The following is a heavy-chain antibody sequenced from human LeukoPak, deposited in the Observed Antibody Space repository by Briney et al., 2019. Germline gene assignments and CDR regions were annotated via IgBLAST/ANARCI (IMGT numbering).Heavy chain of an antibody. CDR1: GFTFSSFA. CDR2: ITGSHGPT. J-gene: IGHJ5*02. V-gene: IGHV3-23*01. Sequence: QPGGSLRLSCAASGFTFSSFAMTWVRQAPGKGLEWVSSITGSHGPTYNTDSVKGRFTISRDNSQNTLYLQMNSLRAEDTAVYYCTKDPSGDYVGAFDPWGQGTLVTVSS. CDR3: TKDPSGDYVGAFDP. D-gene: IGHD4-17*01.